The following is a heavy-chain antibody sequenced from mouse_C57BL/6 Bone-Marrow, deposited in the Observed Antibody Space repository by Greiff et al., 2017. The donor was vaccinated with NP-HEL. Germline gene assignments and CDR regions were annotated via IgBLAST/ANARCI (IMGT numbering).Heavy chain of an antibody. V-gene: IGHV5-15*01. CDR1: GFTFSDYG. CDR3: ARHENYGSSYGFAY. D-gene: IGHD1-1*01. Sequence: EVQGVESGGGLVQPGGSLKLSCAASGFTFSDYGMAWVRQAPRKGPEWVAFISNLAYSIYYADTVTGRFTISRENAKNTLYLEMSSLRSEDTAMYYCARHENYGSSYGFAYWGQGTLVTVSA. CDR2: ISNLAYSI. J-gene: IGHJ3*01.